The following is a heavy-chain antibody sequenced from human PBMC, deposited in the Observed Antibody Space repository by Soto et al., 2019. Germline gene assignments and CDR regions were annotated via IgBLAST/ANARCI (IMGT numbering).Heavy chain of an antibody. Sequence: QVQPQESGPGLVKPSQTLSLTSSVSGDSISTADYFWTWIRQPPGKGLERIGYIYYSGRTYSNPSLKSRASVSVDTSQNQSSLKLTYVTAADTAVYYCARGGFTYGQLNYWGQGALVTVS. J-gene: IGHJ4*02. CDR1: GDSISTADYF. V-gene: IGHV4-30-4*01. CDR2: IYYSGRT. D-gene: IGHD5-18*01. CDR3: ARGGFTYGQLNY.